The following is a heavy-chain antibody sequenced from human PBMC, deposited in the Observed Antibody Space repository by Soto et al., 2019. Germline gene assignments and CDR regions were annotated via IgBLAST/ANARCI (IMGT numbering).Heavy chain of an antibody. CDR3: ARSPGEWHPNRFDP. D-gene: IGHD3-10*01. J-gene: IGHJ5*02. CDR2: IYYSGST. CDR1: GGSISSGDYY. V-gene: IGHV4-30-4*01. Sequence: PSETLSLTCTVSGGSISSGDYYWSWIRQPPEKGLEWIGYIYYSGSTYYNPSLNSRVTISVDTSKNQFSLKLSSVTAADTAVYYCARSPGEWHPNRFDPWGQGTLVTVSS.